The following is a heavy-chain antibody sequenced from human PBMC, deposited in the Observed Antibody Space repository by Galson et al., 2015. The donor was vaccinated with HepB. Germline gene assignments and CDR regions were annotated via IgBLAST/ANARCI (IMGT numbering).Heavy chain of an antibody. CDR2: IYSGGST. D-gene: IGHD5-18*01. J-gene: IGHJ3*02. Sequence: SLRLSCAASGFTVSSNYMSWVRQAPGKGLEWVSVIYSGGSTYYADSVKGRFTISRHNSKNTLYLQMNSLRAEDTAVYYCARAGVKYSYGSAFDIWGQGTMVTVSS. CDR3: ARAGVKYSYGSAFDI. CDR1: GFTVSSNY. V-gene: IGHV3-53*04.